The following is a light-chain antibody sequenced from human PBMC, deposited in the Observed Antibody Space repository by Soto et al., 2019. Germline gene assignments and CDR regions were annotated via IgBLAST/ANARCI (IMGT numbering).Light chain of an antibody. CDR3: CSYAGSSIR. V-gene: IGLV2-23*01. J-gene: IGLJ2*01. CDR2: EGS. CDR1: SSDVGSYNL. Sequence: QSVLTQPASVSGSPGQSITISCTGTSSDVGSYNLVSWYQQHPGKAPKLMIYEGSKRPSGVSNRFSGSKSGNTASLTISGLQAEDEADYYCCSYAGSSIRFGGGTKVTVL.